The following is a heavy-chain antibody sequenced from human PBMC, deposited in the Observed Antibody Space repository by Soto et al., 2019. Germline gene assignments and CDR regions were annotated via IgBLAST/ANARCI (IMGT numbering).Heavy chain of an antibody. D-gene: IGHD3-3*01. J-gene: IGHJ4*02. V-gene: IGHV3-11*01. CDR2: ISSSGSTI. CDR3: ASGRFLEWLLGDY. CDR1: GFTFSDYY. Sequence: GALRLSCAASGFTFSDYYMSWIRQAPGKGLEWVSYISSSGSTIYYADSVKGRFTISRDNAKNSLYLQMNSLRAEDTAVYYCASGRFLEWLLGDYWGQGTLVTVSS.